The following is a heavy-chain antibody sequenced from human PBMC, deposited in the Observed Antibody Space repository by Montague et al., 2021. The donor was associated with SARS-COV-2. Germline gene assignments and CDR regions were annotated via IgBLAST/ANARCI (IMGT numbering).Heavy chain of an antibody. CDR3: AKMAYSDWVIGFYGMDV. D-gene: IGHD3-9*01. V-gene: IGHV3-23*01. CDR2: ISGSGDST. Sequence: SLRLSCAASGFTFSSYSMSWVRQAPGKGLEWVSVISGSGDSTYYADSVKGRFTISRDNSKNTLYLQMNSLRAEDTAVYYCAKMAYSDWVIGFYGMDVWGQGTTVTASS. CDR1: GFTFSSYS. J-gene: IGHJ6*02.